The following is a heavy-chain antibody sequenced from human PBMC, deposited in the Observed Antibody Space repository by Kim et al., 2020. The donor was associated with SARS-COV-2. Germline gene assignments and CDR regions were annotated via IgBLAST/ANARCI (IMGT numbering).Heavy chain of an antibody. CDR2: IYYSGST. CDR3: AREDKDHYGDYLRNDY. CDR1: GGSISSGDYY. Sequence: SETLSLTCTVSGGSISSGDYYWSWIRQPPGKGLEWIGYIYYSGSTYYNPSLKSRVTISVDTSKNQFSLKLSSVTAADTAVYYCAREDKDHYGDYLRNDYWGQGTLVTVSS. J-gene: IGHJ4*02. V-gene: IGHV4-30-4*01. D-gene: IGHD4-17*01.